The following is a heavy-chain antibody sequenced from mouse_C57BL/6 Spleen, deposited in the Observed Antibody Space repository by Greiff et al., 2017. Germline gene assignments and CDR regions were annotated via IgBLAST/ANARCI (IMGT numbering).Heavy chain of an antibody. V-gene: IGHV1-39*01. CDR2: INPNYGTT. J-gene: IGHJ3*01. D-gene: IGHD1-1*01. CDR1: GYSFTDYN. Sequence: EVQGVESGPELVKPGASVKISCKASGYSFTDYNMNWVKQSNGKSLEWIGVINPNYGTTSYNQKFKGKATLTVDQSSSTAYMQLNSLTSEDSAVYYCARGDPYGSSYRFAYWGQGTLVTVSA. CDR3: ARGDPYGSSYRFAY.